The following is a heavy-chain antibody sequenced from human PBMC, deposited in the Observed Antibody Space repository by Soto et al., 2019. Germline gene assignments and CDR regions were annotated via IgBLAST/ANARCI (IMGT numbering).Heavy chain of an antibody. CDR2: ISPNGGST. Sequence: GGSLRLSCSASGFTFSRYAIHWVRQAPGKGLEYVSTISPNGGSTYYADSVKGRFAISRDNSKNTLYLQMSSLRAEDTAVYYCVKGEYYYDRGAYYPFDYWGQGP. V-gene: IGHV3-64D*06. D-gene: IGHD3-22*01. J-gene: IGHJ4*02. CDR3: VKGEYYYDRGAYYPFDY. CDR1: GFTFSRYA.